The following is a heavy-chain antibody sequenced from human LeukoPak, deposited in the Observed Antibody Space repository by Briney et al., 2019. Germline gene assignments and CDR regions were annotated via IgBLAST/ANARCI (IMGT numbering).Heavy chain of an antibody. V-gene: IGHV4-34*01. J-gene: IGHJ4*02. CDR3: ARTTYYYDSSGYYYEGARSDY. Sequence: SETLSLTCAVYGGSFSGYYWSWVRQPPGKGLEWIGEIYHSGSTNYNPSLKSRVTISVDKSKNQFSLKLSSVTAADTAVYYCARTTYYYDSSGYYYEGARSDYWGQGTLVTVSS. CDR2: IYHSGST. D-gene: IGHD3-22*01. CDR1: GGSFSGYY.